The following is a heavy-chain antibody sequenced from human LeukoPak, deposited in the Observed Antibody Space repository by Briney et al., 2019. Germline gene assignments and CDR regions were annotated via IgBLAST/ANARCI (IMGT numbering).Heavy chain of an antibody. D-gene: IGHD6-19*01. V-gene: IGHV3-30*02. CDR2: IQTNENDK. CDR3: ARDLLMYSSGPTDY. CDR1: GFTFSSYG. J-gene: IGHJ4*02. Sequence: PGGSLRLSCAASGFTFSSYGMHWVRQAPGKGLEWVAFIQTNENDKHYADSVKGRFTISRDNSKNTLFLQMNSLRAEDTAVYYCARDLLMYSSGPTDYWGQGTLVTVSS.